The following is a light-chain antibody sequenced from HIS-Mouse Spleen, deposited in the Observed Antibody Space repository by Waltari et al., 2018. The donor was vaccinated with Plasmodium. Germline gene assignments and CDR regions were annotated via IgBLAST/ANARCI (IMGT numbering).Light chain of an antibody. V-gene: IGKV3-15*01. CDR2: GAS. J-gene: IGKJ3*01. CDR3: QQYNNWSFT. CDR1: QRVSSN. Sequence: EIVMTQSPATLSVSPGERATLSCRASQRVSSNLAWYQQKPGQAPRLLIYGASTSATGIPAMFSGSGSGTEFTLTISSLQSEDFAVYYCQQYNNWSFTFGPGTKVDIK.